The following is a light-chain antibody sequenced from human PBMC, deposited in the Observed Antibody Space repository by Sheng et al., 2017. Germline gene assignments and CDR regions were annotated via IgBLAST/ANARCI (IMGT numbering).Light chain of an antibody. J-gene: IGLJ1*01. CDR3: SSYAGSNHYV. Sequence: QSALTQPASVSGSPGQSITVSCIGNTSDIGGYYYVSWYQQHPGKAPKLLIYDVNNRPSGVSDRFSGSKSGNTASLAISGLRTEDEADYYCSSYAGSNHYVFGTGTRVTVV. CDR1: TSDIGGYYY. CDR2: DVN. V-gene: IGLV2-14*03.